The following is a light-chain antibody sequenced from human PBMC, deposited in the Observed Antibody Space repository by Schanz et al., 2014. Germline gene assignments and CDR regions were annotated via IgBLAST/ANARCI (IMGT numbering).Light chain of an antibody. CDR1: RSNIGTNY. Sequence: QSVLTQPPSTSGPPGQRVTISCSGSRSNIGTNYIYWYQQVPGTAPKLLIYSNNQRPSGVPDRFSGSRSGTSASLAITGLQAEDEGDYYCQCYDSSLSGWRVFGGGTKLTV. CDR3: QCYDSSLSGWRV. J-gene: IGLJ3*02. V-gene: IGLV1-47*02. CDR2: SNN.